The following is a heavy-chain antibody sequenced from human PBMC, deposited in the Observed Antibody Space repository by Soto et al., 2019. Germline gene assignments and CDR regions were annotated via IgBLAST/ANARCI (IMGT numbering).Heavy chain of an antibody. CDR3: ARDTGGSYDF. V-gene: IGHV3-72*01. CDR1: GFTFSEYY. J-gene: IGHJ4*02. CDR2: TRNKANSYTS. Sequence: GGSLRLSCAASGFTFSEYYMDWVRQLPGKGLEWVGRTRNKANSYTSEYAPSVKGRFTISRHDSEDSMFLQLNSLKTEDTAVYYCARDTGGSYDFWGQGALVTV. D-gene: IGHD1-26*01.